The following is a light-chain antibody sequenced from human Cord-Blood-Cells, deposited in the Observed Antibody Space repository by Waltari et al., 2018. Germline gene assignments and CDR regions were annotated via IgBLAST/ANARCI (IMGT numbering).Light chain of an antibody. CDR2: GAS. V-gene: IGKV3-20*01. Sequence: SSRPSNHVSSSYLAWYQQKPGQAPKLLIYGASNMATGIPERFSGSGSGTDFTFTISRLEPEDFAVYYCQQYDNPPHTFGRGTKVEIK. CDR1: NHVSSSY. J-gene: IGKJ1*01. CDR3: QQYDNPPHT.